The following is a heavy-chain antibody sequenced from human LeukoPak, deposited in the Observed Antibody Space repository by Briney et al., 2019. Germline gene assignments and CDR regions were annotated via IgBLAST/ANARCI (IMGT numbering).Heavy chain of an antibody. V-gene: IGHV4-59*01. Sequence: SETLSLTCTVSGGSISSYYWSWIRQPPGKGLEWIGYIYYSGSTNYNPSLKSRVTISVDTSKNQFSLKLSSVTAADTAVYYCESGGRWGQGTLVTVSS. J-gene: IGHJ4*02. D-gene: IGHD1-26*01. CDR3: ESGGR. CDR1: GGSISSYY. CDR2: IYYSGST.